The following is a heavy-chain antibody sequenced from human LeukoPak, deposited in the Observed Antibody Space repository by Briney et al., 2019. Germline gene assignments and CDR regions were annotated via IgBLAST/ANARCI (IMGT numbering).Heavy chain of an antibody. Sequence: SETLSLTCAVYGGSFSGYYWSWIRQPPGKGLEWIGEIKHSGSTNYNPSLKSRVTISVDTSKNQFSLKLSSVTAADTAVYYCARGFIGFVLYSSSSGWFDPWGQGTLVTVSS. CDR1: GGSFSGYY. CDR2: IKHSGST. D-gene: IGHD6-6*01. CDR3: ARGFIGFVLYSSSSGWFDP. V-gene: IGHV4-34*01. J-gene: IGHJ5*02.